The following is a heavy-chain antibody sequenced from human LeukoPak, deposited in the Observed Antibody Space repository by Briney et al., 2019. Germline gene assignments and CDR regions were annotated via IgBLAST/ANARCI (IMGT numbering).Heavy chain of an antibody. CDR3: AKDGYYDSSAYYYVRYFDL. Sequence: GGSLRLSCAVSGFTFSRYSMNWVRQAPGKGLQWVSSISSGSSYIYYADSVKGRFTISRDNAKNSLYLQMNSLRAEDTAVYYCAKDGYYDSSAYYYVRYFDLWGRGTLVTVSS. CDR1: GFTFSRYS. J-gene: IGHJ2*01. D-gene: IGHD3-22*01. CDR2: ISSGSSYI. V-gene: IGHV3-21*04.